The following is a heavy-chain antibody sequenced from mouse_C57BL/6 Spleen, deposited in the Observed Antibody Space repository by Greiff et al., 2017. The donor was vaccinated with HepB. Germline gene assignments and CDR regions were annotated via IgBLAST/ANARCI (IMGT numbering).Heavy chain of an antibody. D-gene: IGHD5-5*01. CDR3: ARLYLWYFDV. CDR2: ISGGGGNT. V-gene: IGHV5-9*01. CDR1: GFTFSSYT. J-gene: IGHJ1*03. Sequence: EVMLVESGGGLVKPGGSLKLSCAASGFTFSSYTMSWVRQTPEKRLEWVATISGGGGNTYYPDSVKGRFTISRDNAKNTLYLQMSSLRSEDTALYYCARLYLWYFDVWGTGTTVTVSS.